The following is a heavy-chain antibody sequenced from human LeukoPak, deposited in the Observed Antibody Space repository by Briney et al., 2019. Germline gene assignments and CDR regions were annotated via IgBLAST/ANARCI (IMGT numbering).Heavy chain of an antibody. J-gene: IGHJ4*02. CDR2: ISYDGRNK. Sequence: GKSLRLSCAASGFTFNNYGMHWVRQAPGKGLEWVAVISYDGRNKHYPDSVKGRFTISRDISTDTLWLQMNSLRTEDTAVYYCAKGPLRGTTAAIDYWGQGTLVTVSS. CDR1: GFTFNNYG. D-gene: IGHD1-1*01. V-gene: IGHV3-30*18. CDR3: AKGPLRGTTAAIDY.